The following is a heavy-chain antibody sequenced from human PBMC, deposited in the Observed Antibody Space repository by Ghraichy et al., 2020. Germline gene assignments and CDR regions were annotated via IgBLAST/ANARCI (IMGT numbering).Heavy chain of an antibody. J-gene: IGHJ4*02. Sequence: GGSLRLSCVASGFIYSNYAMNWVRQAPGKKLEWVSFISGSGGTTYYADSVKGRFTVSRDNSKNTLYLQMNGLRAEDTAVYYCAKKLMFSGGGWGRPLGYWSQGTLVTVSS. CDR2: ISGSGGTT. CDR3: AKKLMFSGGGWGRPLGY. V-gene: IGHV3-23*01. D-gene: IGHD6-19*01. CDR1: GFIYSNYA.